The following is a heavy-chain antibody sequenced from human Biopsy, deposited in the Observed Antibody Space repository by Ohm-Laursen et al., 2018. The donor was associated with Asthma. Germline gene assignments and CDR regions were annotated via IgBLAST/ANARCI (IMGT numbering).Heavy chain of an antibody. CDR1: GFTFSRYS. CDR3: ARDYGGNSGYYYGMDV. CDR2: ISSGSSTI. Sequence: SLRLSCAASGFTFSRYSMNWVRQAPGKGLEWVSYISSGSSTIYYADSVKGRFTISRDNAKNSLYLQMNSLRDEDTAVYYCARDYGGNSGYYYGMDVWGQGTTVTVSS. D-gene: IGHD4-23*01. V-gene: IGHV3-48*02. J-gene: IGHJ6*02.